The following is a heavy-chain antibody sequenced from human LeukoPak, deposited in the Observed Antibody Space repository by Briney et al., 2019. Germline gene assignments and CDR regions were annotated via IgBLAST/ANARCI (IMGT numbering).Heavy chain of an antibody. CDR3: VRKMKTGSSSGDYDY. Sequence: PGGSLRLSCAASGFIFSGHTMNWVRQAPGRGLEWVSSISTSSTYIYYAGSVEGRFTISRHNPKKSLFLQMNSLRAEDTAIYYCVRKMKTGSSSGDYDYWGQGTLVTVSS. CDR2: ISTSSTYI. CDR1: GFIFSGHT. D-gene: IGHD1-1*01. J-gene: IGHJ4*02. V-gene: IGHV3-21*01.